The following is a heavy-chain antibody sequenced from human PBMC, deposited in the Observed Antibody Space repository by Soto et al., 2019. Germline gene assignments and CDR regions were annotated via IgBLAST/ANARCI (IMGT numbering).Heavy chain of an antibody. J-gene: IGHJ6*02. V-gene: IGHV1-2*02. CDR2: INPNSGGS. D-gene: IGHD6-6*01. Sequence: ASVKVSCKASGYTFTGYYMHWVRQAPGQGLEWMGWINPNSGGSNYAQKFQGRVTMTRDTSISTAYMELSRLRSDDTAVYYCARDRDSSSSPYYYYYYGMDVWGQGTTVTVSS. CDR3: ARDRDSSSSPYYYYYYGMDV. CDR1: GYTFTGYY.